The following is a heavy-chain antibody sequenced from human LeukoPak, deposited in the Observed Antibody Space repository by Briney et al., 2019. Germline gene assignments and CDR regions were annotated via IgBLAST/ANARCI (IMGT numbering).Heavy chain of an antibody. J-gene: IGHJ6*02. D-gene: IGHD3-10*01. CDR2: IWYDGSNK. Sequence: GGSLRLSCAASGFTFSSYGMHWVRQAPGKGLEWVAVIWYDGSNKYYADSVKGRFTISRDNSKNTLYLQMNSLRAEDTAVYYCARVLTYYYGSGSPSYYYYYYGMDVWGQGTTVTVSS. CDR1: GFTFSSYG. CDR3: ARVLTYYYGSGSPSYYYYYYGMDV. V-gene: IGHV3-33*01.